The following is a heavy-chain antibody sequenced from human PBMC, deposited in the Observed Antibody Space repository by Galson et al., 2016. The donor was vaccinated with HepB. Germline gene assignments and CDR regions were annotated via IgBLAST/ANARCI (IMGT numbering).Heavy chain of an antibody. J-gene: IGHJ4*02. V-gene: IGHV5-51*01. CDR2: IYPGDSDT. CDR1: GYSFTSYW. Sequence: QSGAEVKKPGESLKISCKGSGYSFTSYWIGWVRQMPGKGLEWMGIIYPGDSDTRYSPSFQGQVTISADKSISTAYLQWSSLKASDTAMYYCARITSGVRVRWGFDYWGQGTLVTVSS. D-gene: IGHD4-23*01. CDR3: ARITSGVRVRWGFDY.